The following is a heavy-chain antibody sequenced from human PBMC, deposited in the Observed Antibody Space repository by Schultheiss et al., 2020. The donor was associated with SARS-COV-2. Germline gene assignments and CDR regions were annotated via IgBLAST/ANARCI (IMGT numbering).Heavy chain of an antibody. D-gene: IGHD1-26*01. V-gene: IGHV4-61*05. CDR3: ARTGGSYYVMYYFDY. CDR2: IYYSGST. J-gene: IGHJ4*02. Sequence: SETLSLTCTVSGGSISSSSYYWGWIRQPPGKGLEWIGYIYYSGSTNYNPSLKSRVTISVDTSKNQFSLKLSSVTAADTAVYYCARTGGSYYVMYYFDYWGQGTLVTVSS. CDR1: GGSISSSSYY.